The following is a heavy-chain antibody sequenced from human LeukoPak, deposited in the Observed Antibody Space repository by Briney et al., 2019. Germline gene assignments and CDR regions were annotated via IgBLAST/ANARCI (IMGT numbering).Heavy chain of an antibody. Sequence: SETLSLTCTVSGGSISSYYRSWIWQPPGKGLEWIGYIYYSGSTNYNPSLKSRVTISVDTSKNQFSLKLSSVTAADTAVYYCARSPYYYDSSGYQYWGQGTLVTVSS. V-gene: IGHV4-59*01. D-gene: IGHD3-22*01. CDR1: GGSISSYY. CDR2: IYYSGST. CDR3: ARSPYYYDSSGYQY. J-gene: IGHJ4*02.